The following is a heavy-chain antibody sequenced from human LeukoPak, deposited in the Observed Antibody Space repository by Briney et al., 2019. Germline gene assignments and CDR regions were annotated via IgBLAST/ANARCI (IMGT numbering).Heavy chain of an antibody. Sequence: PSETLSLTCTVSGGSISSSSYYWGWIRQPPGKGLEWIGSIYCSGSTYYNPSLKSRVTISVDTSKNQFSLKLSSVTAADTAVYYCARRGGSGSLFDYWGQGTLVTVSS. CDR1: GGSISSSSYY. V-gene: IGHV4-39*01. J-gene: IGHJ4*02. CDR2: IYCSGST. D-gene: IGHD3-10*01. CDR3: ARRGGSGSLFDY.